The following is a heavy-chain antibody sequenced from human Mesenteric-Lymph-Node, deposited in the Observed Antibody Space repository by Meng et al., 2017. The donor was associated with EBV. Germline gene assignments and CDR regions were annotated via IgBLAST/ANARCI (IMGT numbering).Heavy chain of an antibody. CDR3: ARARKPPADLLY. CDR2: ISDSGSRI. Sequence: VQLGGAGGGFVKPGGSLRLSFAVSGFTFSDYYMNWIRQAPGKGLEWVSYISDSGSRIYYADSVKGRFTISRDNAENSLYLQMNNLRAEDTAVYYCARARKPPADLLYWGQGALVTVSS. CDR1: GFTFSDYY. V-gene: IGHV3-11*01. J-gene: IGHJ4*02. D-gene: IGHD2-2*01.